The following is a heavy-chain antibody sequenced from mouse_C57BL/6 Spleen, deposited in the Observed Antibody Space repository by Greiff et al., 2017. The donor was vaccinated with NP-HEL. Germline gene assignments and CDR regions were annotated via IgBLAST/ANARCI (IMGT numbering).Heavy chain of an antibody. CDR3: ARVSPIFKNYFDY. CDR1: GYTFTSYW. V-gene: IGHV1-52*01. J-gene: IGHJ2*01. Sequence: VKLQQPGAELVRPGSSVKLSCKASGYTFTSYWMHWVKQRPIQGLEWIGNIDPSDSETHYNQKFKDKATLTVDKSSSTAYMQLSSLTSEDSAVYYCARVSPIFKNYFDYWGQGTTLTVSS. CDR2: IDPSDSET.